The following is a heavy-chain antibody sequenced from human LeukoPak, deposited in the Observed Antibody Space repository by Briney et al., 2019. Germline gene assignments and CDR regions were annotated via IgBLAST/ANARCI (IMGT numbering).Heavy chain of an antibody. CDR3: ARTYRTTVTHYYFDH. J-gene: IGHJ4*02. Sequence: SETLSLTCTVSGGSISVYYWSWIRQPPGKGLEWIGFINYSGSTTYNPSLKSRVTISVDTSKNLFSLEVTSVTAADTAVYYCARTYRTTVTHYYFDHWGQGALVTVSS. D-gene: IGHD4-17*01. V-gene: IGHV4-59*08. CDR2: INYSGST. CDR1: GGSISVYY.